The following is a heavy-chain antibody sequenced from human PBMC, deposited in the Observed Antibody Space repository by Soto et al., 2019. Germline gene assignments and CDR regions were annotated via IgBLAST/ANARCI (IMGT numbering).Heavy chain of an antibody. D-gene: IGHD1-1*01. J-gene: IGHJ5*01. CDR3: ARDASGTTSFLAS. CDR1: GCSLGTSG. Sequence: TGGSLRLTCEASGCSLGTSGMHWVRQAPGKGLEWVSGIWLDGSERYYSDSVKGRFTISRDNSKNTLFLQMNSLRVEDTAVYFCARDASGTTSFLASWGQGTLVTVSS. CDR2: IWLDGSER. V-gene: IGHV3-33*01.